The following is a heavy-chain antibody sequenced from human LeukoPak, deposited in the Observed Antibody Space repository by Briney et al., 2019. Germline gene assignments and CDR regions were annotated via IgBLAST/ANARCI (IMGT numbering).Heavy chain of an antibody. CDR3: ARGSSSWYYMDV. V-gene: IGHV3-74*01. CDR1: GFTFTNAW. D-gene: IGHD6-13*01. CDR2: INSDGSTT. Sequence: GGSLRLSCTASGFTFTNAWMSWVRQAPGKGLVWVSRINSDGSTTSYADSVKGRFTISRDNAKNTLYLQMNSLRAEDTAVYYCARGSSSWYYMDVWGKGTTVTVSS. J-gene: IGHJ6*03.